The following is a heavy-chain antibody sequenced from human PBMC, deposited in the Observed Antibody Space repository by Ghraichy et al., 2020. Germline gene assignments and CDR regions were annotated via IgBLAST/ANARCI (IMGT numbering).Heavy chain of an antibody. CDR3: AKSLGTTLYYYGMDV. Sequence: GGSLRLSCAASGFTFSTYGMSWVRQAPGKGLEWVSSISYSGGSTYYADSVKARFTISRDDSKSTLYLQMNSLRAEDTAVYYCAKSLGTTLYYYGMDVWGQGTTVTVSS. D-gene: IGHD2-15*01. CDR2: ISYSGGST. V-gene: IGHV3-23*01. J-gene: IGHJ6*02. CDR1: GFTFSTYG.